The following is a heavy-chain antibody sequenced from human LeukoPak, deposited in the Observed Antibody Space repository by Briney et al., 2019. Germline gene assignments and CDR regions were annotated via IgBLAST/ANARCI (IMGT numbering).Heavy chain of an antibody. J-gene: IGHJ3*02. CDR2: ISSHRGST. Sequence: GGSLRLSCSASGFTFSSYAMHWVRQAPGKGLEYVSAISSHRGSTYYADSVKGRFTISRDNSKNTLDLQMSSLRAEEMLVYYCVKDACSSTSCYDAFDIWGQGTMVTVSS. CDR1: GFTFSSYA. V-gene: IGHV3-64D*06. D-gene: IGHD2-2*01. CDR3: VKDACSSTSCYDAFDI.